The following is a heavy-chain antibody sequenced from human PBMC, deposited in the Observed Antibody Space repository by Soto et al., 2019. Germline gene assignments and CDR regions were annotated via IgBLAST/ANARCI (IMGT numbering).Heavy chain of an antibody. CDR3: ARVQIGIAVAVPAFDY. V-gene: IGHV3-7*01. D-gene: IGHD6-19*01. Sequence: GGSLRLSCAASGFTFSSYWMSWVRQAPGKGLEWVANIKKDGSEKYYVDSVKGRLTISRDNAKNSLHLQMNSLRAEDTAVYYCARVQIGIAVAVPAFDYWGQGTLVTVSS. J-gene: IGHJ4*02. CDR1: GFTFSSYW. CDR2: IKKDGSEK.